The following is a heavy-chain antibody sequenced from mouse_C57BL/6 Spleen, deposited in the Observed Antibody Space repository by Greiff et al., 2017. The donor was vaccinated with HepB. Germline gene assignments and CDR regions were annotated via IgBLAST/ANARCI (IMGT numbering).Heavy chain of an antibody. J-gene: IGHJ4*01. V-gene: IGHV1-26*01. Sequence: EVQLQQSGPELVKPGASVKISCKASGYTFTDYYMNWVKQSHGKSLEWIGDINPNNGGTSYKQKFKGKATLTVDKSSSTAYMELRSLTSEDSAVYYCARSVGYYDYAMDYWGQGTSVTVSS. D-gene: IGHD2-3*01. CDR2: INPNNGGT. CDR1: GYTFTDYY. CDR3: ARSVGYYDYAMDY.